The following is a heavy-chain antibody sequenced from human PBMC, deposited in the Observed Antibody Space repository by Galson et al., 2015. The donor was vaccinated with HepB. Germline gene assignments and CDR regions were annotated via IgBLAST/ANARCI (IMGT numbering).Heavy chain of an antibody. V-gene: IGHV1-69*13. D-gene: IGHD1-26*01. CDR2: IIPIFGTA. CDR1: GGTFSSYA. J-gene: IGHJ4*02. Sequence: SVKVSCKASGGTFSSYAISWVRQAPGQGLEWMGGIIPIFGTANYAQKFQGRVTITADESTSTAYMELSSLRSEDTAVYYCARDPSWGYSGSSPTSVGGFDYWGQGTLVTVSS. CDR3: ARDPSWGYSGSSPTSVGGFDY.